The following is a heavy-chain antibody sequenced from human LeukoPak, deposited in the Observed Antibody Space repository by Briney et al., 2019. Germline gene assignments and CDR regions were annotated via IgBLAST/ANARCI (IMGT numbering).Heavy chain of an antibody. CDR1: GGSFSGYY. CDR3: ARGRLGSPGGMDV. V-gene: IGHV4-34*01. CDR2: INHSGST. D-gene: IGHD6-25*01. Sequence: SETLSLTCAVYGGSFSGYYWSWIRQPPGKGLEWIGEINHSGSTNYNPSLKSRVTISVDTSKNQFSLKLSSVTAADTAMYYCARGRLGSPGGMDVWGQGTTVTVSS. J-gene: IGHJ6*02.